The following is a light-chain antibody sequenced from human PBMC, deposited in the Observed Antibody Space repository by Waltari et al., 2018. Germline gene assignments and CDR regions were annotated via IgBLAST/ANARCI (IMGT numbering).Light chain of an antibody. CDR3: AAWDDSLNGHV. Sequence: QSVLTQPPSASGTPGQRVTISCSGRTSNIGDNPVYWYQQIPGMAPKLLIYSSNQRPSGVPDRFSGSRSGTSASLAISGLQSADEADYYCAAWDDSLNGHVFGSGTKVTVL. CDR2: SSN. CDR1: TSNIGDNP. J-gene: IGLJ6*01. V-gene: IGLV1-44*01.